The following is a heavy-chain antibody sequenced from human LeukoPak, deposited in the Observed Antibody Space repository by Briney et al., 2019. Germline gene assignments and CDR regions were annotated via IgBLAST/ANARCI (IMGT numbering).Heavy chain of an antibody. CDR2: ISGRGGST. J-gene: IGHJ6*03. V-gene: IGHV3-23*01. Sequence: GGSLRLSCATSGFTFSSYAMSWVRQAPGKGLEWVSGISGRGGSTYYADSVKGRFTISRDNAKNSLYLQMNSLRAEDTAVYYCARSYYDILTGWAYYYYYYYMDVWGKGTTVTISS. CDR3: ARSYYDILTGWAYYYYYYYMDV. D-gene: IGHD3-9*01. CDR1: GFTFSSYA.